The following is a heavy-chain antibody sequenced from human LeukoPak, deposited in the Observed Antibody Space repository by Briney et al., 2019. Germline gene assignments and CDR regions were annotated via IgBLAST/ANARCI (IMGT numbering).Heavy chain of an antibody. V-gene: IGHV3-30*18. Sequence: GGSLRLSCAASGFTFSSYWMSWVRQAPGKGLEWVAVISYDGSNEYYADSVRGRFTISRDNSKNTLYLQMNSLRAEDTAVYYCAKDSGGLLASGSYYWGYFDYWGQGTLVTVSS. CDR2: ISYDGSNE. CDR1: GFTFSSYW. CDR3: AKDSGGLLASGSYYWGYFDY. J-gene: IGHJ4*02. D-gene: IGHD3-10*01.